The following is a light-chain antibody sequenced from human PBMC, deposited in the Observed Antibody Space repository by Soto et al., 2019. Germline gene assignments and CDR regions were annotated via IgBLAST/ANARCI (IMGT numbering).Light chain of an antibody. V-gene: IGKV3-11*01. CDR2: DVS. J-gene: IGKJ5*01. Sequence: IVLTQSPATLSLSPGDRATLSCRASQSVTSSLAWFQQKPGQAPRLLIYDVSRRATAIPARFSGSGSGTDFTLTISSLESEDFAVYYCQQYGTPRSVTFGQGTRLEIK. CDR1: QSVTSS. CDR3: QQYGTPRSVT.